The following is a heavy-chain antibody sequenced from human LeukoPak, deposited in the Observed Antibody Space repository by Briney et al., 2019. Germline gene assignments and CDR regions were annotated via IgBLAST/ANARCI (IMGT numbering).Heavy chain of an antibody. D-gene: IGHD3-10*01. CDR1: GGSISSSSYY. CDR2: FSYSGST. Sequence: SETLSLTCSVSGGSISSSSYYWGWIRQPPGKGLEFIGSFSYSGSTNYNPSLKSRVIISVDKSKNQFSLKLSSVTAADTAVYYCASTYYYGSGSYYMVDYWGQGTLVTVSS. J-gene: IGHJ4*02. CDR3: ASTYYYGSGSYYMVDY. V-gene: IGHV4-39*07.